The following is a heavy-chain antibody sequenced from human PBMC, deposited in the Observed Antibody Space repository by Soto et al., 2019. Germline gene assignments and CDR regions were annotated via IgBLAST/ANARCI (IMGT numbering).Heavy chain of an antibody. D-gene: IGHD1-1*01. J-gene: IGHJ6*02. Sequence: QVQLVQSGAEVKKPGSSVKISCKASGGTFRTAAFSWVRQAPGQGLEWMGGIIPIFPTPDYAQKFQGSVTFTADESTTTLYMEMTSLRSEDTAIYYCARDKDRLQLGGNYYYIMDVWGQGTTVTVSS. V-gene: IGHV1-69*12. CDR2: IIPIFPTP. CDR1: GGTFRTAA. CDR3: ARDKDRLQLGGNYYYIMDV.